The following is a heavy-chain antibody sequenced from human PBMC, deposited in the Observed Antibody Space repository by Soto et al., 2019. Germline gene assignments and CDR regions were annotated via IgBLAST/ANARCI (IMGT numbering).Heavy chain of an antibody. Sequence: GGSLRLSCAASGFTFSNAWMSWVRRAPGKGLEWVGRIKSKTDGGTTDYAAPVKGRFPISRDDSKNTLYLQMNSLKTEDTAVYYCPTDSYHLGSCSGGSCYSFWGQGTLVTVSS. D-gene: IGHD2-15*01. V-gene: IGHV3-15*01. CDR2: IKSKTDGGTT. CDR1: GFTFSNAW. J-gene: IGHJ4*02. CDR3: PTDSYHLGSCSGGSCYSF.